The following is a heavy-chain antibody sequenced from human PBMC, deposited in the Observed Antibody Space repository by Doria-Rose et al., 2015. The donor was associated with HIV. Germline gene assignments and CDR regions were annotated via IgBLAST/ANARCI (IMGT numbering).Heavy chain of an antibody. J-gene: IGHJ4*02. V-gene: IGHV2-26*01. CDR1: GVSLSSPGMG. D-gene: IGHD6-13*01. Sequence: QVQLVQSGPVLVKPTEALTLTCTVSGVSLSSPGMGVSWIRQPPGKALEWLANIFSDDESSYKTSLKSRLTISRGTSKSQVVLTMTDMDPVDTATYYCARIESSRWYHKYYFDFWGQGTLVIVSA. CDR3: ARIESSRWYHKYYFDF. CDR2: IFSDDES.